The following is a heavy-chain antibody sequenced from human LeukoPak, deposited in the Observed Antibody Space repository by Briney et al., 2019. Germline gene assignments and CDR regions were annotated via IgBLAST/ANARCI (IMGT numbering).Heavy chain of an antibody. J-gene: IGHJ6*03. Sequence: SETLSLTCTVSGGSISSYYWSWIRQPPGKGLEWIGYIYYSGSTNYNPSLKTRVTISVDTSKNQFSLKLNSVTAADTAVYYCARVGYSGTYYYYYMDVWGKGTTVTVSS. CDR1: GGSISSYY. CDR3: ARVGYSGTYYYYYMDV. CDR2: IYYSGST. D-gene: IGHD1-26*01. V-gene: IGHV4-59*01.